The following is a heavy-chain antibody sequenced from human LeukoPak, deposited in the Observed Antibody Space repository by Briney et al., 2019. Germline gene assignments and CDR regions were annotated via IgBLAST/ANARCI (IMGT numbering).Heavy chain of an antibody. D-gene: IGHD3-22*01. CDR3: ARMLSGETRKGYYYDSSGYYYVDY. V-gene: IGHV3-66*01. Sequence: GGSLRLSCAASGFTVSSNYMSWVRQAPGKGLEWVSVIYSGGSTYYADSVKGRFTISRDNSKNTLYLQMNSLRAEDTAVYYCARMLSGETRKGYYYDSSGYYYVDYWGQGTLVTVSS. CDR1: GFTVSSNY. J-gene: IGHJ4*02. CDR2: IYSGGST.